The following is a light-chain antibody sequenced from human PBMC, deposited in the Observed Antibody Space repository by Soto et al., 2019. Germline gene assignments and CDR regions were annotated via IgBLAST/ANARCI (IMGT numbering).Light chain of an antibody. CDR3: QHYGSSPYT. J-gene: IGKJ2*01. Sequence: EIVLTQSPGTLSLSPGERVTLSCRASQSVAGSYLAWYQQKPGQAPRLLMYGASRMVTGIPDRFSGSGSGTDFTLTISRLEPEDFAVYHCQHYGSSPYTFGQGTMLEIK. CDR2: GAS. V-gene: IGKV3-20*01. CDR1: QSVAGSY.